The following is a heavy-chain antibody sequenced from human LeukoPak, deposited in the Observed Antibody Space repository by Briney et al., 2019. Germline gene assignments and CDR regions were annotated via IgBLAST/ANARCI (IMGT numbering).Heavy chain of an antibody. Sequence: ASVKVSCKASGYTFTNYGVSWVRQAPGQGLEWMGWISAYNGNINYAQKLQGRVTMTTDTSTSTAYIEVRSLRSDDTAVYYCARDLTRNGIAATGGLSDWGQGTLVTVSS. CDR2: ISAYNGNI. CDR1: GYTFTNYG. CDR3: ARDLTRNGIAATGGLSD. D-gene: IGHD6-13*01. V-gene: IGHV1-18*01. J-gene: IGHJ4*02.